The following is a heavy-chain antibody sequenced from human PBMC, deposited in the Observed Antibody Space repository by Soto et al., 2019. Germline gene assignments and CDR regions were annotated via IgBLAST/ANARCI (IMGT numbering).Heavy chain of an antibody. CDR3: ARGDCVGGTCYSLAGSFYYYMDV. D-gene: IGHD2-15*01. CDR2: INSDGSVS. Sequence: EVQLVESGGGLVQPGGSLRLSCADSGFTFSNYWMYWVRQAPGKGLEWVSRINSDGSVSSYADSVKGRLTISRDNVKNTLYLQMDSLRAEDTAVYYCARGDCVGGTCYSLAGSFYYYMDVWGKGTTVTVFS. V-gene: IGHV3-74*02. CDR1: GFTFSNYW. J-gene: IGHJ6*03.